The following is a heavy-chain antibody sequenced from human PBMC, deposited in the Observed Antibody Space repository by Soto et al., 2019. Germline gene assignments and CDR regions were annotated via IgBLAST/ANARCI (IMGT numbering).Heavy chain of an antibody. D-gene: IGHD3-22*01. J-gene: IGHJ4*02. Sequence: PSETLSLTCAVYGGPFSGYYWSWIRQPPGKGLEWIGEINHSGSTNYNPSLKSRVTISVDTSKNQFSLKLSSVTAADTAVYYCARTGYFVPFDYWGQGTLVTVSS. CDR2: INHSGST. V-gene: IGHV4-34*01. CDR1: GGPFSGYY. CDR3: ARTGYFVPFDY.